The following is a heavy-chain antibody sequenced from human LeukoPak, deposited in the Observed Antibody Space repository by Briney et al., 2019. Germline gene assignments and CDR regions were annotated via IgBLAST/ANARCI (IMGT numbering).Heavy chain of an antibody. V-gene: IGHV3-20*04. CDR2: INWNGGST. J-gene: IGHJ4*02. CDR3: ARSPGGDFDY. D-gene: IGHD4-23*01. CDR1: GFIFSSYG. Sequence: GGSLRLSCAASGFIFSSYGMHWVRQAPGKGLEWVSGINWNGGSTGYADSVKGRFTISRDNAKNSLYLQMNSLRAEDTAVYYCARSPGGDFDYWGQGTLVTVSS.